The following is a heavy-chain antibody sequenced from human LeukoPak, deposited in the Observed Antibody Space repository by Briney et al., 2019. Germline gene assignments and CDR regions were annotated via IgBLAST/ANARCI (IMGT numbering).Heavy chain of an antibody. J-gene: IGHJ3*02. Sequence: ASVKVPCKASGYTFTNYGISWVRQATGQGLEWMGWISTYNDYTKYSEKLQGRVTMTTDTSTSTAYMELRSLTSDDTAVYYCARDGHRRYHYDSSGREDAFDIWGQGTMVTVSS. CDR1: GYTFTNYG. V-gene: IGHV1-18*01. CDR3: ARDGHRRYHYDSSGREDAFDI. D-gene: IGHD3-22*01. CDR2: ISTYNDYT.